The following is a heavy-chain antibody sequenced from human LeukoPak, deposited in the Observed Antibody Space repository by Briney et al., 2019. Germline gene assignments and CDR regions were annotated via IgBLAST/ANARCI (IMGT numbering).Heavy chain of an antibody. D-gene: IGHD3-22*01. Sequence: TGGSLRLSCAASGFTFSSYAMSWVRQAPGKGLEWVSAISGSGGSTYYADSVKGRFTISRDNSKNTLYLQMNSLRAEDTAVYYCARAPHDSSGYYVYYYYYGMDVWGQGTTVTVSS. CDR2: ISGSGGST. V-gene: IGHV3-23*01. J-gene: IGHJ6*02. CDR1: GFTFSSYA. CDR3: ARAPHDSSGYYVYYYYYGMDV.